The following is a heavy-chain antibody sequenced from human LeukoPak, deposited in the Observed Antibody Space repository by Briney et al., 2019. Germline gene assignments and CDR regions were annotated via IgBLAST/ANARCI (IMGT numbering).Heavy chain of an antibody. CDR3: ARGRYGDYDY. Sequence: SETLSLTCAVSGDSLNTNTWWSWVRQPPGKGLEWTGEIFHSGSTNYHPSLESRLTISMDKSKNSFSLRLTSVTAADTAVYYCARGRYGDYDYWGQGTLVTVSS. J-gene: IGHJ4*02. V-gene: IGHV4-4*02. CDR2: IFHSGST. CDR1: GDSLNTNTW. D-gene: IGHD4-17*01.